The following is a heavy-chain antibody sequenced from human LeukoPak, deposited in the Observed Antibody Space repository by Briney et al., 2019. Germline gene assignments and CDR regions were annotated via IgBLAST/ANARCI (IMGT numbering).Heavy chain of an antibody. D-gene: IGHD3-9*01. Sequence: GASVKVSCKVSGYSLTDVYMHWVRQARGKGLEWMGGFDPEHGETVYAPKFQGRVTMTEDTSTDTAYLELTSLRSEDTAVYYCATGAAETFDVLTGYLAVFDYWGQGTLVTVSS. V-gene: IGHV1-24*01. CDR2: FDPEHGET. CDR3: ATGAAETFDVLTGYLAVFDY. CDR1: GYSLTDVY. J-gene: IGHJ4*02.